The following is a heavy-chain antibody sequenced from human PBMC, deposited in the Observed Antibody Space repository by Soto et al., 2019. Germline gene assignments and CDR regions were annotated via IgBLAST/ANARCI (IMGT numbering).Heavy chain of an antibody. CDR1: GFSFSSYG. CDR2: ISGSGGST. CDR3: AKEGRGSITLRALVISYLDY. D-gene: IGHD3-22*01. Sequence: EVQLLESGGGLVQRGGSLRLSCEASGFSFSSYGMSWVRQAPGKGLEWVSAISGSGGSTYYADSVKGRFTISRDNSKNSLYLQMNSRRAEDTALYYCAKEGRGSITLRALVISYLDYWGPGTLVTVSS. V-gene: IGHV3-23*01. J-gene: IGHJ4*02.